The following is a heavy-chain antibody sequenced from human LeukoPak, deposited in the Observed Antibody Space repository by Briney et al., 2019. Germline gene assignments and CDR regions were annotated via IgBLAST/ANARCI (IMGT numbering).Heavy chain of an antibody. J-gene: IGHJ6*03. Sequence: ASVKVSCKASGYTFTSYDINWVRQATGQGLEWMGWMNPNSGNTGYAQKFRGRVTMTRNTSISTAYMELSSLRSEDTAVYYCARDGGYDYYYYMDVWGKGTTVTISS. V-gene: IGHV1-8*01. D-gene: IGHD3-16*01. CDR1: GYTFTSYD. CDR3: ARDGGYDYYYYMDV. CDR2: MNPNSGNT.